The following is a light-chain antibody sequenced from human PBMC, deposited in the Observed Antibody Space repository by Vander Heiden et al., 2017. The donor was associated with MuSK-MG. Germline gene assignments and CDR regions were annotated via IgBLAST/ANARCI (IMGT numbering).Light chain of an antibody. CDR1: SLRRYY. CDR2: GKN. J-gene: IGLJ2*01. V-gene: IGLV3-19*01. Sequence: SSALPQDPSVSVALGQTVRITCQGDSLRRYYASWYHQKPGEAPVLVIYGKNNRPSGIPDRFSGSSSGNTASLTITGAQAEDEADYYCNSRDSSGNHVVFGGGTKLTVL. CDR3: NSRDSSGNHVV.